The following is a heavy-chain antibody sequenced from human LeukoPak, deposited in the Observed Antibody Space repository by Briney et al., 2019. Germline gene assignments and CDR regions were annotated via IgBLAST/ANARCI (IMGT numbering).Heavy chain of an antibody. J-gene: IGHJ4*02. CDR3: AKDLRPYYYDSSGYWSHPLGY. CDR2: ISYDGSNK. CDR1: GFTFSSYG. Sequence: GGSLRLSCAASGFTFSSYGMHWVRQAPGKGLEWVAVISYDGSNKYYADSVKGRFTISRDNSKNTLYLQMNSLRAEDTAAYYCAKDLRPYYYDSSGYWSHPLGYWGQGTLVTVSS. V-gene: IGHV3-30*18. D-gene: IGHD3-22*01.